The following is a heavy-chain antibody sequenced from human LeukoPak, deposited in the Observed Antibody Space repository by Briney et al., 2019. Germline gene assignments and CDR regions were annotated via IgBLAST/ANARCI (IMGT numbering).Heavy chain of an antibody. D-gene: IGHD3-9*01. CDR1: GFTFSSYA. V-gene: IGHV3-30-3*01. CDR2: ISYDGSNK. CDR3: ARFSDTLVRGLDY. J-gene: IGHJ4*02. Sequence: GGSLRLSCAASGFTFSSYAVHWVRQAPGKGLEWVAVISYDGSNKYYADSVKGRFTISRDNSKNTLYLQMNSLRAEDTAVYYCARFSDTLVRGLDYWGQGTLVTVSS.